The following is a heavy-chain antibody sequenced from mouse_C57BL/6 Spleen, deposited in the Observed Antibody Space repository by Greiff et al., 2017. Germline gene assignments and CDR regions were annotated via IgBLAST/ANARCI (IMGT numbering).Heavy chain of an antibody. J-gene: IGHJ4*01. V-gene: IGHV1-50*01. Sequence: QVQLQQPGAELVKPGASVKLSCKASGYTFTSYWMQWVKQRPGQGLEWIGEIDPSDSYTNYNQKFKGKATLTVDTSSSTAYMQLSSLTSEDSAVYYCARGGYGSFYAMDYWGQGTSVTVSS. CDR3: ARGGYGSFYAMDY. CDR2: IDPSDSYT. D-gene: IGHD1-1*01. CDR1: GYTFTSYW.